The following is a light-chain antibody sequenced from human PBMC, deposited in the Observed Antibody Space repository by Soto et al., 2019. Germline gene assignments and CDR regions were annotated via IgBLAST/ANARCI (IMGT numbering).Light chain of an antibody. J-gene: IGKJ5*01. CDR3: QQYNNWLPVT. CDR2: GAS. Sequence: EIVMTQSAATLSVSPGERATLSWRASQSVSSNLAWYQQKPVQAPRLLIYGASTRATGIPARFSGSGSGTEFTLTISSLQSEDFAVYYCQQYNNWLPVTFGQGTRLEIK. CDR1: QSVSSN. V-gene: IGKV3-15*01.